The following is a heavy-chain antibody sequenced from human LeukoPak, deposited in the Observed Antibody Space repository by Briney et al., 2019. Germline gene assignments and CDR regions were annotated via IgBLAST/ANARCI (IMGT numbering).Heavy chain of an antibody. V-gene: IGHV4-59*08. Sequence: SETLSLTCTVSGDSISTYYWTWIRQPPGKGLEWLGYIYYSGRTNYNPSLKSRVTISVDTPKNQFSLKLRSVTASDTAVYYCARLRGGSYAPDAYFYYGMDVWGQGTTVIVSS. CDR1: GDSISTYY. J-gene: IGHJ6*02. D-gene: IGHD1-26*01. CDR3: ARLRGGSYAPDAYFYYGMDV. CDR2: IYYSGRT.